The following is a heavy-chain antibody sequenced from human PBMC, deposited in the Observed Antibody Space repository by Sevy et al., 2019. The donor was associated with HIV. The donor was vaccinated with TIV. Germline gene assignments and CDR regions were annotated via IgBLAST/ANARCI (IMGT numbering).Heavy chain of an antibody. D-gene: IGHD3-22*01. V-gene: IGHV4-38-2*01. J-gene: IGHJ4*02. CDR1: GYSISSGYY. CDR2: IYHSGST. CDR3: ARPITMILGGGYDY. Sequence: SETLSLTCAVSGYSISSGYYWGWLRQPPGKGLQWIGSIYHSGSTYYNPSLKSPVTISVDTSKNQFSLKLSSVTAADTAVYYCARPITMILGGGYDYWGQGTLVTVSS.